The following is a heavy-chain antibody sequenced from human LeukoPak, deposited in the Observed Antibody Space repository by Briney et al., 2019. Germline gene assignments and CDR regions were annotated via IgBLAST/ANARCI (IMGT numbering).Heavy chain of an antibody. CDR1: GFTFSSYG. D-gene: IGHD3-9*01. Sequence: GGSLRLSCAASGFTFSSYGMHWVRQAPGKGLEWVAFIRYDGSNKYYADSVKGRFTISRDNAKNTLYLQMNSLRAEDTAVYYCTRDLMDYDVSTGLHHYYMDVWGQGTTVTVSS. CDR3: TRDLMDYDVSTGLHHYYMDV. CDR2: IRYDGSNK. V-gene: IGHV3-30*02. J-gene: IGHJ6*02.